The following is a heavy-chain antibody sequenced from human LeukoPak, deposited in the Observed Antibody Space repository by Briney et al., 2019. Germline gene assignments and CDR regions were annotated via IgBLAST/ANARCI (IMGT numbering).Heavy chain of an antibody. CDR1: GFTVSSNY. D-gene: IGHD2-2*02. CDR3: ARDLPYCSSTSCYTP. Sequence: GSLRLSCAASGFTVSSNYMSWVRQAPGKGLEWIGYIYYSGSTNYNPSLKSRVTISVDTSKNQFSLKLSSVTAADTAVYYCARDLPYCSSTSCYTPWGQGTLVTVSS. J-gene: IGHJ5*02. CDR2: IYYSGST. V-gene: IGHV4-59*02.